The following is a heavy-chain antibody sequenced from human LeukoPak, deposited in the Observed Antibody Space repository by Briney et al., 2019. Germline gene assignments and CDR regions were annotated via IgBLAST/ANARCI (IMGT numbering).Heavy chain of an antibody. CDR3: AKALYYYDSSGPHY. CDR2: ISGSGGST. V-gene: IGHV3-23*01. J-gene: IGHJ4*02. CDR1: GFTFSSYA. Sequence: PGGSLRLSCAASGFTFSSYAMSWVRQAPGKGLEWVSAISGSGGSTYYADSVKGRFTISRDNSKNTLYLQMNSLRAEDTAVYYCAKALYYYDSSGPHYWGQGTLVTVSS. D-gene: IGHD3-22*01.